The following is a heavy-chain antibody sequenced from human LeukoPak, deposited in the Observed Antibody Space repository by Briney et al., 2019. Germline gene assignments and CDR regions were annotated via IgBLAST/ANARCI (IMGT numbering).Heavy chain of an antibody. D-gene: IGHD1-1*01. Sequence: NPSETLSLTCTGWGDSMIGYYWSWVRQPPGNGLEWVGYIHHSGSTNYNPSLKSRVTISVDTSTNYFSLKLSSVTAADTAVYYCARGERLGPDYWGQGTLVTVSS. CDR2: IHHSGST. J-gene: IGHJ4*02. V-gene: IGHV4-59*01. CDR3: ARGERLGPDY. CDR1: GDSMIGYY.